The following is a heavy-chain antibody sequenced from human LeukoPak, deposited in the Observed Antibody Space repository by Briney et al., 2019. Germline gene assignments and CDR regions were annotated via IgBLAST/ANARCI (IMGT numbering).Heavy chain of an antibody. Sequence: ASVKVSCKASGGTFSSYAISGVRQAPGQGLEWMGRIIPILGIANYAQKFQGRVTITADKSTSTAYMELSSLRSGDTAVYYCARDPRGIWGQGTMVTVSS. J-gene: IGHJ3*02. V-gene: IGHV1-69*04. D-gene: IGHD3-10*01. CDR3: ARDPRGI. CDR2: IIPILGIA. CDR1: GGTFSSYA.